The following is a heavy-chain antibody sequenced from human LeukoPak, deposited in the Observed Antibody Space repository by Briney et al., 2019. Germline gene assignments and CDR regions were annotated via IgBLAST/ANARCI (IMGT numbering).Heavy chain of an antibody. D-gene: IGHD2-2*03. CDR1: GYTFTGYY. V-gene: IGHV1-2*02. CDR2: INPNSGGT. J-gene: IGHJ4*02. Sequence: GASVKVSCKASGYTFTGYYMHWVRQAPGQGLEWMGWINPNSGGTNYAQKFQGRVTMTRDTSISTAYMELSRLRSDDTAVYYCAREMAIVVVPAAILNQWGQGTLVTVSS. CDR3: AREMAIVVVPAAILNQ.